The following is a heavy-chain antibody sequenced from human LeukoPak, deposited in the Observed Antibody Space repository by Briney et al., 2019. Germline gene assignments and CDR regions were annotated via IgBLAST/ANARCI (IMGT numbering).Heavy chain of an antibody. CDR2: ISYDGSNK. CDR1: GFTFSSYA. Sequence: GGSLRLSCAASGFTFSSYAMHWVRQAPGKGLEWVAVISYDGSNKYYADSVRGRFTISRDNSKNTLYLQMNSLRAEDTAVYYCATQYYGDLSYHYFDYWGQGTLVTVSS. J-gene: IGHJ4*02. V-gene: IGHV3-30-3*01. D-gene: IGHD4-17*01. CDR3: ATQYYGDLSYHYFDY.